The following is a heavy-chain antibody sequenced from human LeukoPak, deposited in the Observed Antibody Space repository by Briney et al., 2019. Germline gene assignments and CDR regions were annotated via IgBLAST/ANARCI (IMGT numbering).Heavy chain of an antibody. CDR2: IYTSGST. Sequence: SETLSLTCTVSGGSISSGSYYWSWIRQPAGKGLEWIGRIYTSGSTNYNPSLKSRVTISVDTSKNQFSLKLSSVTAADTGVYYCARDPGAAMGGDYYYYYMDVWGKGTTVTVSS. V-gene: IGHV4-61*02. CDR1: GGSISSGSYY. CDR3: ARDPGAAMGGDYYYYYMDV. J-gene: IGHJ6*03. D-gene: IGHD2-2*01.